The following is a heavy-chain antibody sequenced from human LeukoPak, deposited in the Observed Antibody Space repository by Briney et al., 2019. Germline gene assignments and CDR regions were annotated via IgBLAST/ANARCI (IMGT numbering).Heavy chain of an antibody. Sequence: SETLSLTCTVSGGSISSYYWSWIRQPPGKGLEWIGYIYYSGNTNYNPSLKSRVTISVDTSKNQFSLKLSSVTAADTAVYYCAREGTSGTHLNWFDPWGQGTLVTVSS. J-gene: IGHJ5*02. V-gene: IGHV4-59*01. CDR3: AREGTSGTHLNWFDP. CDR1: GGSISSYY. CDR2: IYYSGNT. D-gene: IGHD1-1*01.